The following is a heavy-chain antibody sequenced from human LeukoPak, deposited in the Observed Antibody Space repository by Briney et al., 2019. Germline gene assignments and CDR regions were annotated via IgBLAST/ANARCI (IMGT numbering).Heavy chain of an antibody. CDR2: IGSKAYDGTT. CDR1: GFPFGDYA. V-gene: IGHV3-49*04. D-gene: IGHD5-18*01. J-gene: IGHJ6*02. CDR3: SRGPIQLWVHNGVDV. Sequence: PGGSLRLSCTTSGFPFGDYALSWVRQAPGKGLEWVGVIGSKAYDGTTDYAASVKGRFTIARDDSKSVVYLQMNSLKSEDTAVYYCSRGPIQLWVHNGVDVWGQGTTVTVSS.